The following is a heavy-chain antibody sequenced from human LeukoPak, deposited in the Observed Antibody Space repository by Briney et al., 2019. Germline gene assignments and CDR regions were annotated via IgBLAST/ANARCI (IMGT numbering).Heavy chain of an antibody. Sequence: GGSLRLSCAASGFTVSSNYMSWVRQAPGKGLEWVSVINNGGTTYYADSVKGRFTISRDNSKNAVYLQMNNLRAEDTAVYYCARDRMTNWFDPWGQGTLVTVSS. CDR3: ARDRMTNWFDP. V-gene: IGHV3-53*01. D-gene: IGHD2-8*01. CDR2: INNGGTT. CDR1: GFTVSSNY. J-gene: IGHJ5*02.